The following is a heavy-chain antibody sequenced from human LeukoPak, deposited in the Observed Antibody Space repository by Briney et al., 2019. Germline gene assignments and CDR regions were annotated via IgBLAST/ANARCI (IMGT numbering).Heavy chain of an antibody. J-gene: IGHJ4*02. CDR1: GFTFSNSA. CDR2: ISGSGGTT. V-gene: IGHV3-23*01. CDR3: VPRGDS. Sequence: GGSLRLSCAASGFTFSNSAMSWVRQAPGKGLEWVSAISGSGGTTYYVDSVRGRFTISRDNSENTVYLQMNSLRAEDTAVYFCVPRGDSWGQGTLVTVSS.